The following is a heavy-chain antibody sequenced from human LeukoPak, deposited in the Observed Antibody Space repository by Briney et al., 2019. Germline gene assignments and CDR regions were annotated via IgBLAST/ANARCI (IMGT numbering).Heavy chain of an antibody. Sequence: ASVMVSCKASGDTFTGYYMHWVRQAPGQGLEYMGWIYPRTGGTKSAQRFQGRVTMTRDTSISTAYMELSRLTSDDTALYYCAREINYYGSDKAAFDIWGQGTMVTVSS. D-gene: IGHD3-10*01. CDR3: AREINYYGSDKAAFDI. CDR2: IYPRTGGT. V-gene: IGHV1-2*02. J-gene: IGHJ3*02. CDR1: GDTFTGYY.